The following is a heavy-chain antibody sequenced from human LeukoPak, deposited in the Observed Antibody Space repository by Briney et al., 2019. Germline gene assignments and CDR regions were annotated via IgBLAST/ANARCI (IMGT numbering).Heavy chain of an antibody. V-gene: IGHV4-38-2*02. J-gene: IGHJ5*02. CDR1: GDSFDNAYC. CDR2: IYSSVYT. CDR3: ARGSDDYKLGNH. Sequence: PSETLSLSCSVSGDSFDNAYCWTWVRQPPGKRPEWIGTIYSSVYTYYNPSLRSRATISGDTSRNLFSLKLISVTAADTAVYYCARGSDDYKLGNHWGHGTLVTVSS. D-gene: IGHD5-24*01.